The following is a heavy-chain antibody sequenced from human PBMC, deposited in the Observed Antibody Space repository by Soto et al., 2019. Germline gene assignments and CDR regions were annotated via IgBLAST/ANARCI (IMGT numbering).Heavy chain of an antibody. Sequence: ASVKIDCKASGYTFTSYGMSGVRQAPGQGLEWVGWISGYDGNTDYAHKFRGRVTMTTDTSTNTAYMDLRSLRSDDTAVYYCARHNSQWPNWFDPWGQGTPVTVSS. V-gene: IGHV1-18*01. CDR1: GYTFTSYG. CDR2: ISGYDGNT. CDR3: ARHNSQWPNWFDP. D-gene: IGHD1-1*01. J-gene: IGHJ5*02.